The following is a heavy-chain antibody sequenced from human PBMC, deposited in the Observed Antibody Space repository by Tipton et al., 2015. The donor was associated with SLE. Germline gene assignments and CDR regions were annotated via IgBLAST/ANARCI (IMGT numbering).Heavy chain of an antibody. J-gene: IGHJ4*02. V-gene: IGHV4-34*01. CDR1: GGSFNDFY. Sequence: TLSLTCAVHGGSFNDFYWGWIRQPPGKGLEWIGEINHLSMTNYNPSLKGRVTISVDTSKNQFSLKVSSVTAADTAVYFCARLRNGFYSDYDYWGQGTLVKVSA. CDR3: ARLRNGFYSDYDY. D-gene: IGHD3-22*01. CDR2: INHLSMT.